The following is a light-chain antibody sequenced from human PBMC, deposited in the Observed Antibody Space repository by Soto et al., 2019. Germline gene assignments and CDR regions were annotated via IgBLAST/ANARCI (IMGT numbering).Light chain of an antibody. V-gene: IGKV3-20*01. Sequence: EIVLTHSPGTLSLSPGERATLSCRASQSVSSSYLAWYQQKPGQAPRLLIYGASSRATGIPDRFSGSGSGTAFALTISILEPEGFAVYSCQQYGSSPYTFGQGTKLEIK. CDR2: GAS. CDR1: QSVSSSY. J-gene: IGKJ2*01. CDR3: QQYGSSPYT.